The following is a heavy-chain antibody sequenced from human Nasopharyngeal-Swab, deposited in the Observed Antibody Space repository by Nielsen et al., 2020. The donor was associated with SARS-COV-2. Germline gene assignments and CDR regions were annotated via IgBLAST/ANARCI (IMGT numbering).Heavy chain of an antibody. Sequence: PGKGLEWIGSIYYSGSTYYNPSLKSRVTISVDTSKNQFSLKLSSVTAADTAVYYCARLVLRVDDYYGSGSYADYWGQGTLVTVSS. D-gene: IGHD3-10*01. CDR3: ARLVLRVDDYYGSGSYADY. J-gene: IGHJ4*02. V-gene: IGHV4-39*01. CDR2: IYYSGST.